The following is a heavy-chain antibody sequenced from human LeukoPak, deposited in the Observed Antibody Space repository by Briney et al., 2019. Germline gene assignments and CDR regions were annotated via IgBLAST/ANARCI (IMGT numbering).Heavy chain of an antibody. D-gene: IGHD6-13*01. CDR3: ARVSSSSWYADY. Sequence: ASVKVSCKASGYTLTSYGISWVRQAPGQGLEWMGWISAYNGNTNYAQKLQGRVTMTTDTSTSTAYTELRSLRSDDTAVYYCARVSSSSWYADYWGQGTLVTVSS. CDR1: GYTLTSYG. V-gene: IGHV1-18*01. CDR2: ISAYNGNT. J-gene: IGHJ4*02.